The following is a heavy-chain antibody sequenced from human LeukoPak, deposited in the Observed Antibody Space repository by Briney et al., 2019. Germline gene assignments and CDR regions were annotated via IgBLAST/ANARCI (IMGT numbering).Heavy chain of an antibody. CDR2: FDPGDGET. J-gene: IGHJ4*02. V-gene: IGHV1-24*01. CDR1: GYTLTELS. CDR3: ATGDIVATLGGSG. Sequence: GASVKVSCKVSGYTLTELSMHWVRQAPGKGPEWMGGFDPGDGETIYAQKFQGRVTMTEDTSTDTAYMELSSMRTEDTAVYYCATGDIVATLGGSGWGQGTLVTVSS. D-gene: IGHD5-12*01.